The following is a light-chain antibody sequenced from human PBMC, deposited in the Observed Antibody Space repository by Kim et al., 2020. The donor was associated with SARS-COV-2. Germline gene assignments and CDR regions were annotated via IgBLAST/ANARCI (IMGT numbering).Light chain of an antibody. CDR2: GAS. V-gene: IGKV3-15*01. Sequence: ASPCERATLSCRASHTIGSNLAWYQQKRGQAPRLLIYGASTRATGLPARFSGSGSGAEFTLSISSLQSEDFAVYYCQQYDNLPQTFGQGTKVDIK. CDR3: QQYDNLPQT. CDR1: HTIGSN. J-gene: IGKJ1*01.